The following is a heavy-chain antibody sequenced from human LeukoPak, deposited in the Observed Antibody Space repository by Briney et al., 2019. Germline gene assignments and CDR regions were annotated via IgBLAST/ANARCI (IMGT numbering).Heavy chain of an antibody. CDR3: ARGGSMYNWNDGGNYFDY. CDR1: GFTFTIYG. J-gene: IGHJ4*02. V-gene: IGHV3-48*01. D-gene: IGHD1-20*01. CDR2: ISSSSSTI. Sequence: PGGSLRLSCAASGFTFTIYGMNWVRQAPGKGLEWVSYISSSSSTIYYADSVKGRFTISRDNAKNSLYLQMNSLRAEDTAVYYCARGGSMYNWNDGGNYFDYWGQGTLVTVSS.